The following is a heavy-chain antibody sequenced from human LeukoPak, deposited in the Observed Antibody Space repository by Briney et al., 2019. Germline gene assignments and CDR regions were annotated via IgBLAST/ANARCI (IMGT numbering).Heavy chain of an antibody. D-gene: IGHD4-17*01. CDR2: ISGSGGST. V-gene: IGHV3-23*01. CDR3: AEDYGDPPGAY. Sequence: PGGSLRLSCAASGFTFSSYAMSWVRQAPGKGLEWVSAISGSGGSTYYADSEKGRFTISRDNSKNTLYLQMNSLRAEDTAVYYCAEDYGDPPGAYWGQGILVTVSS. J-gene: IGHJ4*02. CDR1: GFTFSSYA.